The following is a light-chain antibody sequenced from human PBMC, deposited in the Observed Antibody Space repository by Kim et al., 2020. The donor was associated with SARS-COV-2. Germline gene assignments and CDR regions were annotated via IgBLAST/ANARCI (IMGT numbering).Light chain of an antibody. V-gene: IGKV1-27*01. J-gene: IGKJ1*01. Sequence: DIQMTQSPSSLSASVGDGITITCRASQGISSHLAWYQHRPGKVPKLLIYAASTLQSGVPSRFSGSGSGTDFTLTISSLQPEDVATYYCQKYNSAPWTFGQGTKVDIK. CDR3: QKYNSAPWT. CDR2: AAS. CDR1: QGISSH.